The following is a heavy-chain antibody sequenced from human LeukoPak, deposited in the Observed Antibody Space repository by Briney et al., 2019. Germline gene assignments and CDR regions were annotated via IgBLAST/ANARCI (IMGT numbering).Heavy chain of an antibody. CDR3: ARHGARFSYGSNAFDI. Sequence: SETLSLTCTVFGGSISSYYWSWIRQPPGKGLEWIGYIYYSGSTNYNPSLKSRVTISVDTSKNQFSLKLSSVTAADTAVYYCARHGARFSYGSNAFDIWGQGTMVTVSS. CDR1: GGSISSYY. J-gene: IGHJ3*02. D-gene: IGHD5-18*01. V-gene: IGHV4-59*08. CDR2: IYYSGST.